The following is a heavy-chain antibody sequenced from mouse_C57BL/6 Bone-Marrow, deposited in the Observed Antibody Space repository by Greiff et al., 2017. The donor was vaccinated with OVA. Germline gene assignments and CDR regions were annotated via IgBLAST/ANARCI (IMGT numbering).Heavy chain of an antibody. CDR3: ARGWDSYAMDY. CDR2: IDPSDSYT. D-gene: IGHD4-1*01. J-gene: IGHJ4*01. Sequence: QVQLQQSGAELVKPGASVKLSCKASGYTFTSYWMQWVKQRPGQGLEWIGEIDPSDSYTNYNQKFKGKATLTVDTSSSTAYMQLSSLTSEDSAVYYCARGWDSYAMDYWGQGTSVTVSS. V-gene: IGHV1-50*01. CDR1: GYTFTSYW.